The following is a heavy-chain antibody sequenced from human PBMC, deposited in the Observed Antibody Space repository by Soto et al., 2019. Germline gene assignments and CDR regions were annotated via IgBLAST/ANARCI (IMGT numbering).Heavy chain of an antibody. V-gene: IGHV3-13*01. D-gene: IGHD4-17*01. CDR1: GFTFSSYD. Sequence: SGFTFSSYDMHWVRQATGKGLEWVSAIGTAGDTYSAGSVKGRFTISRDNAKNSLYLQMNSLRDEDTAVYYCAKLPWADYGGIFDPWGQGTLVTVSS. CDR3: AKLPWADYGGIFDP. J-gene: IGHJ5*02. CDR2: IGTAGDT.